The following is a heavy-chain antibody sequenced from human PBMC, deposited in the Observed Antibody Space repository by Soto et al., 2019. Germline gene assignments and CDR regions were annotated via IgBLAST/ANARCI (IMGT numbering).Heavy chain of an antibody. Sequence: QQQLVQSGAEVKKPGSSVKVSCKASGGTFGNYAISWLRQATGQGLEWMGKIIPIFKTANYAQKFQGRITITADRSPRTDIAYMELSSLRSEDTALYYCERVSIPGIYGEDVWGQGTTVTVSS. CDR2: IIPIFKTA. J-gene: IGHJ6*02. D-gene: IGHD2-2*01. V-gene: IGHV1-69*06. CDR3: ERVSIPGIYGEDV. CDR1: GGTFGNYA.